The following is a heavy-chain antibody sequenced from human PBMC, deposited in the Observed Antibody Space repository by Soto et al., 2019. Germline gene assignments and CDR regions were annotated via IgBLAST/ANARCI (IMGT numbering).Heavy chain of an antibody. CDR1: GGSITPYY. CDR3: ARQQYTVVTAFDV. J-gene: IGHJ3*01. Sequence: QVQLKESGPGLVKPADTLSLKCTVSGGSITPYYWSWIRQTPGGGLEWIGYVSYNGNTNYNPSLKSRVTRSADTSKNEFSLKLTSLTAADAAIYFCARQQYTVVTAFDVWGQGTMVAVSS. V-gene: IGHV4-59*07. CDR2: VSYNGNT. D-gene: IGHD2-15*01.